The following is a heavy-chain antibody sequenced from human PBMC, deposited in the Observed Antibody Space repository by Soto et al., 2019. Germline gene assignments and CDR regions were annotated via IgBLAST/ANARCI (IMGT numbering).Heavy chain of an antibody. V-gene: IGHV1-18*01. Sequence: QVQLVQSGAEVKKPGASVKVSCKASGYTFTSYGISWVRQAPGQGLEWMGWISAYNGNTNYAQKLQGRVTMTTDTSKSTAYMELRSLRSDDTAVYYCARDEKKWFGELLSGWFDPWGQGTLVTVSS. CDR2: ISAYNGNT. CDR1: GYTFTSYG. CDR3: ARDEKKWFGELLSGWFDP. J-gene: IGHJ5*02. D-gene: IGHD3-10*01.